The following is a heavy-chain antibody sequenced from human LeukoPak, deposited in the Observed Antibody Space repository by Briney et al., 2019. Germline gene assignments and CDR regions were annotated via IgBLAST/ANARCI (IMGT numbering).Heavy chain of an antibody. D-gene: IGHD3-22*01. CDR2: IIPIFGTA. CDR1: GGTFSSYA. V-gene: IGHV1-69*13. J-gene: IGHJ4*02. CDR3: ARAFPNYDSSGYYYYYFDY. Sequence: ASVKVSCKASGGTFSSYAISWVRQAPGQGLEWMGGIIPIFGTANYAQKFQGRVTITADESTSTAYMGLSSLRSEDTAVYYCARAFPNYDSSGYYYYYFDYWGQGTLVTVSS.